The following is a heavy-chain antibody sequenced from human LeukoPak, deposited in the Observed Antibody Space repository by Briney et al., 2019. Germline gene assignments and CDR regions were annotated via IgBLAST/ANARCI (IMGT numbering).Heavy chain of an antibody. CDR3: ARTSRIQQWSQLDY. CDR1: GFTFSSYS. CDR2: ISSSSSYI. J-gene: IGHJ4*02. D-gene: IGHD5-18*01. Sequence: GGSLRLSCAASGFTFSSYSMNWVRQAPGKGLEWVSSISSSSSYIYYADSVKGRFTISRDNAKNSLYLQMNSLRAEDTAVYYCARTSRIQQWSQLDYWGQGTLVTVSS. V-gene: IGHV3-21*01.